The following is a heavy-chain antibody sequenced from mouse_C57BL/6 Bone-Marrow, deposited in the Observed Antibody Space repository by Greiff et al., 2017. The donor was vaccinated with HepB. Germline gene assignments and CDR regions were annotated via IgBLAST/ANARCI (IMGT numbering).Heavy chain of an antibody. CDR2: IYPGSGNT. Sequence: VQLQQSGAELVRPGASVKLSCKASGYTFTDYYINWVKQRPGQGLEWIARIYPGSGNTYYNEKFKGKATLTAEKSSSTAYMQLSSLTSEDSAVYFCARSSDYGYDGFAYWGQGTLVTVSA. CDR3: ARSSDYGYDGFAY. J-gene: IGHJ3*01. D-gene: IGHD2-2*01. V-gene: IGHV1-76*01. CDR1: GYTFTDYY.